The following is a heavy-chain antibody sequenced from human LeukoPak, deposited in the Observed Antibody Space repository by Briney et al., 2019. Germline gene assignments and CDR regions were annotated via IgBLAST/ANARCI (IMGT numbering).Heavy chain of an antibody. Sequence: ASETLSPTCAVYGGSFSGYYWSWIRQPPGKGLEWVGESNHSGSTNYNPSLKSRVTISVDKSKNQFSLKLSSVTAADTAVYYCARVSYYDSSGNRGAFDYWGQGTLVTVSS. D-gene: IGHD3-22*01. CDR1: GGSFSGYY. J-gene: IGHJ4*02. V-gene: IGHV4-34*01. CDR3: ARVSYYDSSGNRGAFDY. CDR2: SNHSGST.